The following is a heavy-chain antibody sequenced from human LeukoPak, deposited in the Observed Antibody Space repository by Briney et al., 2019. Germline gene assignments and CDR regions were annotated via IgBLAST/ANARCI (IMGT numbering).Heavy chain of an antibody. D-gene: IGHD2-2*01. J-gene: IGHJ4*02. CDR1: GYTFTSYG. V-gene: IGHV1-2*04. CDR2: INPNSGGT. CDR3: ARVKCSSTSCYGPLDY. Sequence: ASVKVSCKASGYTFTSYGISWVRQAPGQGLEWMGWINPNSGGTNYAQKFQGWVTMTRDTPISTAYMELSRLRSDDTAVYYCARVKCSSTSCYGPLDYWGQGTLVTVSS.